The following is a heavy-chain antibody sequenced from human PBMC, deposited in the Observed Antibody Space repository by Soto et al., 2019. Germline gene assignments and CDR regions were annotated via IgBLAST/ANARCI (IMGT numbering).Heavy chain of an antibody. Sequence: GGSLRLSCAASGFIFSSDWMHWVRQAPGGGLVWVSRINTDGSGTTYADSVKGRFTISRDNSKDTLYLQMNSLRAEDTAVYYCGRLFDSGHGPFDYWGQGTLVTVSS. J-gene: IGHJ4*02. CDR1: GFIFSSDW. V-gene: IGHV3-74*01. D-gene: IGHD3-10*01. CDR2: INTDGSGT. CDR3: GRLFDSGHGPFDY.